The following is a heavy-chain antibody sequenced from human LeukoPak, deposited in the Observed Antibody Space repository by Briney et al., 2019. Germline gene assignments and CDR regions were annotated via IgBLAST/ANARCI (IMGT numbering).Heavy chain of an antibody. J-gene: IGHJ4*02. CDR1: GFTFSNYW. D-gene: IGHD6-13*01. V-gene: IGHV3-7*05. CDR2: IKEDGSEK. CDR3: ARDWGAAGLWDY. Sequence: QPGGSLRLSCATSGFTFSNYWMSWVRQAPGKGLEWVAYIKEDGSEKNYVDCVKGRFTVSRDNANNSLYLQRNSLRGDDAAVYYCARDWGAAGLWDYWGQGTLVTVSS.